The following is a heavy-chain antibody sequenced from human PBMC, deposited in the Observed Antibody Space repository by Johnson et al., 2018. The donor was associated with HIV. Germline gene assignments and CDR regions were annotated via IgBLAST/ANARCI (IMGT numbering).Heavy chain of an antibody. CDR1: GFTVSSNY. CDR2: IYSGGST. V-gene: IGHV3-66*01. D-gene: IGHD4-17*01. J-gene: IGHJ3*02. CDR3: AREVDYAVNTQHLDAFDI. Sequence: VQLEESGGGLVQPGGSLRLSCAASGFTVSSNYMSWVRQAPGKGLEWVSVIYSGGSTYYADSVKGRFTISRDNSKNTLYLQMNSLRAEDTAVYYCAREVDYAVNTQHLDAFDIWGQGTM.